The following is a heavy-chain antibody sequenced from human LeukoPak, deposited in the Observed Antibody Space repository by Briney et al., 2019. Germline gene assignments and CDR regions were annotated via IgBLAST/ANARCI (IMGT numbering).Heavy chain of an antibody. V-gene: IGHV3-74*01. CDR1: GFTFSSYW. J-gene: IGHJ6*02. CDR3: ARDLSYYYGSGKSYYYYGMDV. D-gene: IGHD3-10*01. Sequence: GGSLRLSCAAPGFTFSSYWMHWVRQAPGKGLVWVSRINSDGSSASYADSVKGRFTISRDNAKNTLYLQMNSLRAEDTAVYYCARDLSYYYGSGKSYYYYGMDVWGQGTTVTVSS. CDR2: INSDGSSA.